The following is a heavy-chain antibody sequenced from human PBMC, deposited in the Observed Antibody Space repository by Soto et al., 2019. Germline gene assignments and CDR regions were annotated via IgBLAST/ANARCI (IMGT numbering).Heavy chain of an antibody. CDR2: ISYDGSNK. D-gene: IGHD4-17*01. J-gene: IGHJ4*02. V-gene: IGHV3-30-3*01. Sequence: GGSLRLSCAASGFTFSSYAMHRVRQAPGKGLEWVAVISYDGSNKYYADSVKGRFTISRDNSKNTLYLQMNSLRAEDTAVYYCARDSTTVTTESFDYWVQGTLVTVSS. CDR3: ARDSTTVTTESFDY. CDR1: GFTFSSYA.